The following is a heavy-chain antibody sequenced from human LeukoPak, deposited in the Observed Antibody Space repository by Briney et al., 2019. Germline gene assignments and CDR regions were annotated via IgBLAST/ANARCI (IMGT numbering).Heavy chain of an antibody. J-gene: IGHJ4*02. V-gene: IGHV3-20*04. D-gene: IGHD3-16*01. Sequence: PGGSLRLSCAASGFTFDDYGMSWVRQAPGKGLEWVSGINWNGGSTGYADSVKGGFTISRDNAKNSLYLQMNSLRAEDTALYYCARDILLGGPHANDYWGQGTLVTVSS. CDR3: ARDILLGGPHANDY. CDR2: INWNGGST. CDR1: GFTFDDYG.